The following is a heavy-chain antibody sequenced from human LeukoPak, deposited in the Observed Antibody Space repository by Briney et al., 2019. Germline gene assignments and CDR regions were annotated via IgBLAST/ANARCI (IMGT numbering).Heavy chain of an antibody. CDR3: ARVPFPFTIFGVVIIPAHFDY. Sequence: SETLSLTCAVSGYSISSGYYWGWIRQPPGKGLEWIGSIYHSGSTYYNPSLKSRVTISVDTSKNQFPLKLSSVTAADTAVYYCARVPFPFTIFGVVIIPAHFDYWGQGTLVTVSS. J-gene: IGHJ4*02. CDR2: IYHSGST. CDR1: GYSISSGYY. V-gene: IGHV4-38-2*01. D-gene: IGHD3-3*01.